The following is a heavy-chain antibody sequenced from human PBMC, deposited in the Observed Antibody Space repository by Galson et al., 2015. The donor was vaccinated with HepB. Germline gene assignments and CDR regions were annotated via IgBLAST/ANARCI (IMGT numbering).Heavy chain of an antibody. CDR1: GGSFSGYY. CDR3: ARGQERTTVIDY. CDR2: INHSGST. J-gene: IGHJ4*02. Sequence: ETLSLTCAVYGGSFSGYYWSWIRQPPGKGLEWIGEINHSGSTNYNPSLKSRVTISVDTSKNQFSLKLSSVTAADTAVYYCARGQERTTVIDYWGQGTLVTVSS. D-gene: IGHD4-17*01. V-gene: IGHV4-34*01.